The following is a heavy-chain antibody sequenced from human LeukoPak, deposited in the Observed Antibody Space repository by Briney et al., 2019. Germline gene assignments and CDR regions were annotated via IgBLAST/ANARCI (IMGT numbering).Heavy chain of an antibody. CDR1: GGSISSSSYY. D-gene: IGHD3-10*01. J-gene: IGHJ5*02. Sequence: SETLSLTCTVSGGSISSSSYYWSWIRQPPGKGLEWIGEINHSGSTNYNPSLKSRVTISVDTSKNQFSLKLSSVTAADTAVYYCARVVGITMVRGVPRTFDPWGQGTLVTVSS. CDR2: INHSGST. CDR3: ARVVGITMVRGVPRTFDP. V-gene: IGHV4-39*07.